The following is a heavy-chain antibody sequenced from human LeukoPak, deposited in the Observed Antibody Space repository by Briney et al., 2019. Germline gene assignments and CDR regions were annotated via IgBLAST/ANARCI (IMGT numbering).Heavy chain of an antibody. CDR2: IYYSGSA. CDR3: ATLQPTMVRGVTVDY. CDR1: GGSVSSGSYD. V-gene: IGHV4-61*01. J-gene: IGHJ4*02. Sequence: SETLSLTCTVSGGSVSSGSYDWNWVRQPPGKGLEWLGYIYYSGSALYDPSLKSRLTISIDTSKNQFSLRLTSVTPADTAVYYCATLQPTMVRGVTVDYWGQGTLVTVSS. D-gene: IGHD3-10*01.